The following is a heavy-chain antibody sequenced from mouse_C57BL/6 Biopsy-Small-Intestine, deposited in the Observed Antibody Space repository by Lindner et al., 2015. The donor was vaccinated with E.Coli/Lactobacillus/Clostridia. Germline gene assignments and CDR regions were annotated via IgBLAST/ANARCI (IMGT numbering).Heavy chain of an antibody. CDR3: ARYYYSGSYWYFDV. CDR1: GFSINSDCY. V-gene: IGHV3-3*01. Sequence: EVQLQESGPSLVRPSQTLSLTCTVTGFSINSDCYWIWIRQFPGNKLEYIGYTFYSGITYYNPSLESRTYITRDTSKNPFSLKLSSVTTEDTATYYCARYYYSGSYWYFDVVGHRDHGHRLL. CDR2: TFYSGIT. D-gene: IGHD1-1*01. J-gene: IGHJ1*03.